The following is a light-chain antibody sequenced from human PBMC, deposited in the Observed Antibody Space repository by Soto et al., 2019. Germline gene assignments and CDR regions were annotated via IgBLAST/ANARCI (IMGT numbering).Light chain of an antibody. CDR2: AAS. Sequence: DIQMTQSPSSRSASVGDRVTITCRASQSISSYLNWYQQKPGKAPKLLIYAASSLQSGVPSRFSGSGSGTDFTLTISSLQPEDSATYYCQQSYRTPPMYTFGQGTKLEIK. V-gene: IGKV1-39*01. J-gene: IGKJ2*01. CDR3: QQSYRTPPMYT. CDR1: QSISSY.